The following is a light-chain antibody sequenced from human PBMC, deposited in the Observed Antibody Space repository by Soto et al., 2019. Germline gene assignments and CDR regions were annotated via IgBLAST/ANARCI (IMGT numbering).Light chain of an antibody. Sequence: QSLLTQPPSVSGAPVQRVTISCTGSSSNIWAGYDVHWYQQLPGTAPKLLIFGESNRPSGVPDRFSGSKYGTSASLAITGIQADDEADYYCQSYDSRLSXSDVSGTGTK. J-gene: IGLJ1*01. V-gene: IGLV1-40*01. CDR3: QSYDSRLSXSDV. CDR1: SSNIWAGYD. CDR2: GES.